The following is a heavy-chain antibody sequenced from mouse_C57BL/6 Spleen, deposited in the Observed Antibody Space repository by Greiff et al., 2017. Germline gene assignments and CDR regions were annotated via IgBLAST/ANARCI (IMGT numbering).Heavy chain of an antibody. CDR1: GYTFTSYW. D-gene: IGHD1-1*01. CDR3: ARDYFDSSYNFDY. CDR2: IDPSDSYT. Sequence: VQLQQPGAELVRPGTSVKLSCKASGYTFTSYWMHWVKQRPGQGLEWIGVIDPSDSYTNYNQKFKGKATLTVDTSSSTAYMQLSSLTSEDSAVYYCARDYFDSSYNFDYWGQGTTLTVA. J-gene: IGHJ2*01. V-gene: IGHV1-59*01.